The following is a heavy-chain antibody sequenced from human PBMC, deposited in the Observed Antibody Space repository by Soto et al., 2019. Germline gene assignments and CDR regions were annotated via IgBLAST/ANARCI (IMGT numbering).Heavy chain of an antibody. Sequence: GGSLRLSCAASGFTFRDYAMHWVRQAPGKGLEWVSGISGSGNTYYADPVKGRFTISRDNSKNTLYLQMGRLRAEDTALYYCAKCYDRSGYYYSAYWGQGTLVTVSS. CDR3: AKCYDRSGYYYSAY. J-gene: IGHJ4*02. D-gene: IGHD3-22*01. CDR2: ISGSGNT. V-gene: IGHV3-23*01. CDR1: GFTFRDYA.